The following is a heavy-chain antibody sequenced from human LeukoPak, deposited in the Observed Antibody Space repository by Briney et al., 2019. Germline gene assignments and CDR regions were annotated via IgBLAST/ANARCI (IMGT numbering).Heavy chain of an antibody. J-gene: IGHJ4*02. D-gene: IGHD3-3*01. V-gene: IGHV1-18*01. CDR3: ARDGREAYDFWSGYQYYFDY. Sequence: ASVKVSCKASGYTFTSYGISWVRQAPGQGLEWMGWISAYNGNTNYAQKPQGRVTMTTDTSTSTAYMELRSLRSDDTAVYYCARDGREAYDFWSGYQYYFDYWGQGTLVTVSS. CDR1: GYTFTSYG. CDR2: ISAYNGNT.